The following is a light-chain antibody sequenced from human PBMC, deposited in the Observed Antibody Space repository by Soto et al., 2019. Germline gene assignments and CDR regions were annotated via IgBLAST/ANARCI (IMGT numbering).Light chain of an antibody. CDR1: SSDVGAYNY. CDR3: TSYVGNYLFFFV. CDR2: EVS. Sequence: QSVLTQPPSASGSPGQSVTISCTGTSSDVGAYNYVSWYQQLPGKAPKLIIYEVSKRPSGVPDRFAGSKSGNTASLTVSGFHSDDYADYDCTSYVGNYLFFFVFGTGTKLPVL. J-gene: IGLJ1*01. V-gene: IGLV2-8*01.